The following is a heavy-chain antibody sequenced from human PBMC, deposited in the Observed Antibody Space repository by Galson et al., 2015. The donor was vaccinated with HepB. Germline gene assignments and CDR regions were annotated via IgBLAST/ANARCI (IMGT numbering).Heavy chain of an antibody. D-gene: IGHD6-13*01. CDR2: ISAYNGNT. V-gene: IGHV1-18*01. Sequence: SVKVSCKASGYTFTSYGISWVRQAPGQGLEWMGWISAYNGNTNYAQKLQGRVTMTTDTSTSTAYMELRSLRSDDTAVYYCAKRHQYSIAAAGTPGYWGQGTLVTGSS. CDR3: AKRHQYSIAAAGTPGY. J-gene: IGHJ4*02. CDR1: GYTFTSYG.